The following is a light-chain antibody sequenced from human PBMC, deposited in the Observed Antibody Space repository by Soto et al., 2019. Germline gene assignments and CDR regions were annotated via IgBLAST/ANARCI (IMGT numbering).Light chain of an antibody. J-gene: IGLJ3*02. CDR1: SSDIGNNNY. V-gene: IGLV2-8*01. Sequence: QSALTQPPSASGSPGQSVTISCTGNSSDIGNNNYVSWYQQHPGKSPKLMISEVSKRPSGVPDRFSGSKSGNTASLTVSGLQAEDEADYYGRSYVGNSVFGGWTKLTVL. CDR2: EVS. CDR3: RSYVGNSV.